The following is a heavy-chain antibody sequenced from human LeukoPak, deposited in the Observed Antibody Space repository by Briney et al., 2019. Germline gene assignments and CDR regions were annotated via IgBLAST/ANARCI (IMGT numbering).Heavy chain of an antibody. D-gene: IGHD1-26*01. Sequence: GGSLRLSCAASRFTVSSNYMSWVRQAPGKGLEWVSVIYSGGSTYYADSVKGRFTISRDNAKNTLYLQMNSLRAEDTAVYYCAREGVGATENWGQGTLVTVSS. CDR3: AREGVGATEN. V-gene: IGHV3-66*01. CDR2: IYSGGST. CDR1: RFTVSSNY. J-gene: IGHJ4*02.